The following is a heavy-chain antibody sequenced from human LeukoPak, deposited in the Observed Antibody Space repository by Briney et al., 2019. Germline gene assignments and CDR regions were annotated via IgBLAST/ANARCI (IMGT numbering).Heavy chain of an antibody. Sequence: PGGSLRLSCAASGFTFSSYAMSWVRQAPGKGLEWVSAISGSGGSTYYADSVKGRFTISRDNSKNTLYLQMNSLRAEDTAVYYCARENEGPSAAGDYYYYGMDVWGQGTTVTVSS. D-gene: IGHD6-13*01. CDR1: GFTFSSYA. CDR2: ISGSGGST. CDR3: ARENEGPSAAGDYYYYGMDV. J-gene: IGHJ6*02. V-gene: IGHV3-23*01.